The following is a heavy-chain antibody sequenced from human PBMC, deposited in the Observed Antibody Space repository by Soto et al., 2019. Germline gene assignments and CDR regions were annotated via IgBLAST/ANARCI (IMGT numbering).Heavy chain of an antibody. CDR3: ARDLYCSSTSCYFVGYYYYGMDV. CDR2: ISSSSSTI. V-gene: IGHV3-48*02. D-gene: IGHD2-2*01. J-gene: IGHJ6*02. Sequence: PGGSLRLSCAASGFTFSSYSMNWVRQAPGKGLEWVSYISSSSSTIYYADSVKGRFTISRDNAKNSLYLQMNSLRDEDTAVYYCARDLYCSSTSCYFVGYYYYGMDVWGQGTTVTVSS. CDR1: GFTFSSYS.